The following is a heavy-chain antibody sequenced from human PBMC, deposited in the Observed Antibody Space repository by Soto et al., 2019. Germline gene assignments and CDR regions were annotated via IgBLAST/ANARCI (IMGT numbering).Heavy chain of an antibody. D-gene: IGHD3-16*01. CDR2: ISSSSSYI. CDR1: GFTLSSYS. V-gene: IGHV3-21*01. Sequence: GSLRLCCAASGFTLSSYSMNWVRQAPGKGLEWVSSISSSSSYIYYADSVKGRFTISRDNAKNSLYLQMNSTRAEDTAVYYCAREGGMTYYYYYGMDVWGQGTTVTVSS. CDR3: AREGGMTYYYYYGMDV. J-gene: IGHJ6*02.